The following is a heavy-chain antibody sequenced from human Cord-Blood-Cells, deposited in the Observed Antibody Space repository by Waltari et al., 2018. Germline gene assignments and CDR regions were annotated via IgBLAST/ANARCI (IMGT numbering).Heavy chain of an antibody. J-gene: IGHJ4*02. Sequence: HVQLQQSGPGLVKPSQTLSLTCAISGDSVPSNRTAWNWIRQPPSGGLVWLGRTYYRSKWYNDYAVSVKSRITINPDTSKNQFSQQLNSVTPEDTAVYYCAREGGVEQQLVDYWGQGTLVTVSS. CDR1: GDSVPSNRTA. CDR2: TYYRSKWYN. D-gene: IGHD6-13*01. CDR3: AREGGVEQQLVDY. V-gene: IGHV6-1*01.